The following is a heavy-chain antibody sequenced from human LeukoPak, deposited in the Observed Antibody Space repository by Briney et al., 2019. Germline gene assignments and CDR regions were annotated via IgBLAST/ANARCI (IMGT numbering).Heavy chain of an antibody. CDR1: GFTFSSYS. V-gene: IGHV3-48*04. CDR3: ARDFMYSSSCTGC. J-gene: IGHJ4*02. Sequence: GGSLRLSCAVSGFTFSSYSMNWVRQAPGKGLEWVSYIDSSGSTIQYADSVKGRFTISRDNAKNTLYLQMNSLRAEDTAMYYCARDFMYSSSCTGCWGQGTLVTVSS. CDR2: IDSSGSTI. D-gene: IGHD6-13*01.